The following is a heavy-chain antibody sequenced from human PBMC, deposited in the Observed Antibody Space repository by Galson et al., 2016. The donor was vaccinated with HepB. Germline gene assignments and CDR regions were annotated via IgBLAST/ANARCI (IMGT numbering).Heavy chain of an antibody. CDR1: GDSIVSGGYY. V-gene: IGHV4-31*03. CDR2: ISYSGNT. J-gene: IGHJ4*02. CDR3: ARARRTISGVVIIEEGLDY. D-gene: IGHD3-3*01. Sequence: TLSLTCTVSGDSIVSGGYYWSWIRQYPGKGLEWIGYISYSGNTYYNPSLKSRLTILIDTSKNQFSLRLRSVTAADTAVYYCARARRTISGVVIIEEGLDYWGQGTLVTVSS.